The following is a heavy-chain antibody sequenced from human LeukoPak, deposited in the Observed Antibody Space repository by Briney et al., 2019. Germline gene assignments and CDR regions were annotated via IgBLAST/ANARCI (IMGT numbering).Heavy chain of an antibody. CDR3: ARVHCSSTSCSREDYYYYMDV. D-gene: IGHD2-2*01. V-gene: IGHV4-34*01. CDR1: GGSFSGYY. CDR2: IYHSGST. Sequence: PSETLSLTCAVYGGSFSGYYWSWIRQPPGKGLEWIGSIYHSGSTYYNPSLKSRVTISVDTSKNQFSLKLSSVTAADTAVYYCARVHCSSTSCSREDYYYYMDVWGKGTTVTVSS. J-gene: IGHJ6*03.